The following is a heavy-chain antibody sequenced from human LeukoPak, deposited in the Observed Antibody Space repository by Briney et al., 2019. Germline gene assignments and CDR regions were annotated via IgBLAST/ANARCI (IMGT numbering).Heavy chain of an antibody. J-gene: IGHJ6*03. CDR1: GFTFSSYG. Sequence: GGSLRLSCAASGFTFSSYGMSWVRQAPGKGLEWVSAINTSGGSTYYADSVKGRFTISRDNSKNTLYLQMNSLRAEDTAVYYCAKDGGEYYDILTGYYPRLYYMDVWGKGTTVTISS. CDR3: AKDGGEYYDILTGYYPRLYYMDV. D-gene: IGHD3-9*01. CDR2: INTSGGST. V-gene: IGHV3-23*01.